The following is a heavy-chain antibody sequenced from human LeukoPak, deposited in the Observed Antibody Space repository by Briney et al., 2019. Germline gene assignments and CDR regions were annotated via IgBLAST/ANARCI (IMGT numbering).Heavy chain of an antibody. CDR1: GFTFSSYA. D-gene: IGHD3-3*01. J-gene: IGHJ6*02. V-gene: IGHV3-30-3*01. CDR3: AKEGDFWSGQYYYYYYGMDV. CDR2: ISYDGSNK. Sequence: GGSLRLSWAASGFTFSSYAMHWVRQAPGKGLEWVAVISYDGSNKYYADSVKGRFTISRDNSKNTLYLQMNSLRAEDTAVYYCAKEGDFWSGQYYYYYYGMDVWGQGTTVTVSS.